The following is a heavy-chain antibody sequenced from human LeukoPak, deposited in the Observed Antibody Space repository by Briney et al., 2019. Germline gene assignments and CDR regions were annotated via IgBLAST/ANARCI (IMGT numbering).Heavy chain of an antibody. CDR2: IIPIFGTA. CDR3: ARAYCSSTSCYIGWFDP. CDR1: GGTFSIYA. J-gene: IGHJ5*02. V-gene: IGHV1-69*05. D-gene: IGHD2-2*02. Sequence: SVTVSCTASGGTFSIYAISWVRQAPGQGLEWMGGIIPIFGTANYAQKFQGRVTITTDESTSTAYMELSSLRSEDTAVYYCARAYCSSTSCYIGWFDPWGQGTLVTVSS.